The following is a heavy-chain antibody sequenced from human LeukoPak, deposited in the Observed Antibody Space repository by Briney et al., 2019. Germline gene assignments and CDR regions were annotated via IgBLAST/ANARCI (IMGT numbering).Heavy chain of an antibody. Sequence: ASVKVSCKASGYTFTGYYMHWVRQAPGQGLEWMGWISTYNGNTNYAQKFQGRVTLTTDTSTRTAYMELRSLRSDDTAVYYCARGSSDGSYFYYYMDVWGKGTTVTVSS. CDR2: ISTYNGNT. CDR1: GYTFTGYY. CDR3: ARGSSDGSYFYYYMDV. D-gene: IGHD5-24*01. J-gene: IGHJ6*03. V-gene: IGHV1-18*04.